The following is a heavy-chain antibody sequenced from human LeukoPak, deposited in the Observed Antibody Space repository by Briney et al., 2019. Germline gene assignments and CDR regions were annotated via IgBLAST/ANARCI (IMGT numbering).Heavy chain of an antibody. CDR1: GFTFSSYA. CDR2: ISYDGSNK. J-gene: IGHJ5*02. D-gene: IGHD4-17*01. Sequence: GGSLRLSCAASGFTFSSYAMHWVRQAPGKGLEWVAVISYDGSNKYYADSVKGRFTISRDNSKNTLYLQMNSLRAEDTAVYYCARDDDRLDGYGDYTGRLDPWGQGTLVTVSS. CDR3: ARDDDRLDGYGDYTGRLDP. V-gene: IGHV3-30-3*01.